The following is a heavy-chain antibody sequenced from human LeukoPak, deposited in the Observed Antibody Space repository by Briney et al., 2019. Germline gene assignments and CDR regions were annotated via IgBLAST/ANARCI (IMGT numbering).Heavy chain of an antibody. CDR1: GGSISSSSYY. J-gene: IGHJ5*02. CDR2: IYYSGST. V-gene: IGHV4-39*01. CDR3: ARHRRYYDFWSGSNWFDP. D-gene: IGHD3-3*01. Sequence: SETLSLTCTVSGGSISSSSYYWGWIRQRPGKGLEWTGSIYYSGSTYYNPSLKSRVTISVDTSKNQFSLKLSSVTAADTAVYYCARHRRYYDFWSGSNWFDPWGQGTLVTVSS.